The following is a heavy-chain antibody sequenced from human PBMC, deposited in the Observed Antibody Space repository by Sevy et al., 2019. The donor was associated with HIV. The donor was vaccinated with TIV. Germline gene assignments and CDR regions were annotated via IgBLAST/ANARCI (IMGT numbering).Heavy chain of an antibody. Sequence: ASVKVSCKASGYTFTSYGISWVRQAPGQGLEWMGWISAYNGNTNYVQKLQGRVTMTTDTSTSTAYMELRSLRSDDTAVYYCARDTGYYDILTGYYPLDYWGQGTLVTVSS. J-gene: IGHJ4*02. D-gene: IGHD3-9*01. CDR1: GYTFTSYG. CDR2: ISAYNGNT. V-gene: IGHV1-18*01. CDR3: ARDTGYYDILTGYYPLDY.